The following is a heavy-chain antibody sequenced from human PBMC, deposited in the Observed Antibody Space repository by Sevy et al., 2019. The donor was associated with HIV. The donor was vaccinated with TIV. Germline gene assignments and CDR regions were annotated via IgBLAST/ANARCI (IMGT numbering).Heavy chain of an antibody. Sequence: GGSLRLSCVVSGITFSTSGMHWVRQAPGKGLEWVAVISYHGRDKFYAYSVKGRSTISRDSSKDILYLQMVSLRAEDTAVYYCAKDFTGYNGMDVWGQGTMVTVSS. V-gene: IGHV3-30*18. CDR2: ISYHGRDK. CDR3: AKDFTGYNGMDV. D-gene: IGHD3-9*01. CDR1: GITFSTSG. J-gene: IGHJ6*02.